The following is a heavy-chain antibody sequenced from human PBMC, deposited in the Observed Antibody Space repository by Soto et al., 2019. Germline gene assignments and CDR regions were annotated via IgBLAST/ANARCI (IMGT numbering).Heavy chain of an antibody. CDR1: GDSLTNNHW. D-gene: IGHD2-15*01. CDR3: VRDSRTGCSSINCYMH. J-gene: IGHJ4*02. CDR2: IWHTGRP. V-gene: IGHV4-4*02. Sequence: QLQLRESGPGLVQPSGTLSLTCDVSGDSLTNNHWWSWVRQAPGQGLEWIGEIWHTGRPNYNPSLKSRVAISIDKSKNQFSLKLSSVTDADTAVYYCVRDSRTGCSSINCYMHWGQGTLVTVSS.